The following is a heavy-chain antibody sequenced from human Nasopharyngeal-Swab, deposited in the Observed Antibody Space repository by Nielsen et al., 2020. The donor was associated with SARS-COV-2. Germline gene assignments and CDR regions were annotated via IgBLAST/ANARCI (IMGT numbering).Heavy chain of an antibody. CDR3: ARDAFPGIAAAGPDY. D-gene: IGHD6-13*01. V-gene: IGHV3-7*01. Sequence: VRQTPGKGLEWVANIKQDGSEKYYVDSVKSRFTISRDNAKNSLYLQMNSLRAEDTAVYYCARDAFPGIAAAGPDYWGQGTLVTVSS. CDR2: IKQDGSEK. J-gene: IGHJ4*02.